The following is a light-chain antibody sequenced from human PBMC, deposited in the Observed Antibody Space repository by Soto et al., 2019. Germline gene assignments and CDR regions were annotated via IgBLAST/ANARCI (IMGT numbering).Light chain of an antibody. J-gene: IGKJ4*01. CDR3: QQYNSL. Sequence: DIQMTQSPSTLSGSLGDRVTITCRASQTISSWLAWYQQKPGKAPKLLIYGASSLESGVPSRFSGSGSGTEFTLTISSLQPDDFATYYCQQYNSLFGGGTKVDIK. V-gene: IGKV1-5*01. CDR2: GAS. CDR1: QTISSW.